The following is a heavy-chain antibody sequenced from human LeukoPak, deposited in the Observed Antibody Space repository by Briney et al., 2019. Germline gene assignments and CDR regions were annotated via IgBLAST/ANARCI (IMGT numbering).Heavy chain of an antibody. J-gene: IGHJ3*02. CDR3: ARHLRFLEWHGDAFDI. D-gene: IGHD3-3*01. CDR1: GGSISSYY. CDR2: IYYSGST. V-gene: IGHV4-59*08. Sequence: SETLSLTCTVSGGSISSYYWSWIRQPPGKGLEGIGYIYYSGSTNYNPSLKSRVTISVDTSKNQFSLKLSSVTAADTAVYYCARHLRFLEWHGDAFDIWGQGTMVTVSS.